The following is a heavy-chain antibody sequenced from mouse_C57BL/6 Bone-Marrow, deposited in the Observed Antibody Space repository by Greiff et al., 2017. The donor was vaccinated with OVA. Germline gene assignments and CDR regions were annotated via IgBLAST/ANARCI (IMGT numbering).Heavy chain of an antibody. J-gene: IGHJ1*03. CDR2: IHPNSGST. V-gene: IGHV1-64*01. D-gene: IGHD2-4*01. Sequence: QVQLQQPGAELVKPGASVKLSCKASGYTFTSYWMHWVKQRPGQGLEWIGMIHPNSGSTNYNEKLKSKATLTVDKSSSTAYMQLSSLTSEDSAVYYCAREDYYDYDDVYWYFDVWGTGTTVTVSS. CDR3: AREDYYDYDDVYWYFDV. CDR1: GYTFTSYW.